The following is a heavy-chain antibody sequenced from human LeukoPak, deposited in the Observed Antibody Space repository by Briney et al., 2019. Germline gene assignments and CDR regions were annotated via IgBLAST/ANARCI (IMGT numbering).Heavy chain of an antibody. Sequence: GGSLRLSCAASGFTFSSYAMSWVRQAPGKGLEWVSAISGSGGSTYYADSVKGRFTISRDNSKNTLSLQMNGLRPEDTAVYYCARGGGLYCRSTSCYADFDYWGQGTLVTVSS. V-gene: IGHV3-23*01. J-gene: IGHJ4*02. D-gene: IGHD2-2*01. CDR3: ARGGGLYCRSTSCYADFDY. CDR1: GFTFSSYA. CDR2: ISGSGGST.